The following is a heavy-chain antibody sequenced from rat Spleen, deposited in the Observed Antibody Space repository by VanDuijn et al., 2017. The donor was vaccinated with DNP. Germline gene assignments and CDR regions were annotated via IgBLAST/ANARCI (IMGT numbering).Heavy chain of an antibody. CDR2: ISYDGNRP. V-gene: IGHV5S10*01. CDR1: GFTFSDYA. D-gene: IGHD1-11*01. CDR3: TTDFERGY. Sequence: EVQLVESGGGLVQPGRSLKLSCAASGFTFSDYAMAWVRQAPQKGLEWVATISYDGNRPYYRDSVKGRFTISRDHAKSTLYLQMDSLRSEDTATYYCTTDFERGYWGQGVMVTVSS. J-gene: IGHJ2*01.